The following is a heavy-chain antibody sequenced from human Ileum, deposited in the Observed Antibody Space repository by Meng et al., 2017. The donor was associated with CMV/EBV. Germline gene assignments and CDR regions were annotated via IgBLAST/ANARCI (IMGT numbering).Heavy chain of an antibody. D-gene: IGHD1-1*01. CDR1: GFTFTDYL. J-gene: IGHJ4*02. CDR3: AGEGGRARGYDSPDL. V-gene: IGHV3-30*04. CDR2: ISYEGTGE. Sequence: GFTFTDYLMHWVRQAPGKGLEWVAVISYEGTGEYFADSVKGRFTISRDNSKNTHYLQMDSLRAEDTALYYCAGEGGRARGYDSPDLWGEGTLVTVSS.